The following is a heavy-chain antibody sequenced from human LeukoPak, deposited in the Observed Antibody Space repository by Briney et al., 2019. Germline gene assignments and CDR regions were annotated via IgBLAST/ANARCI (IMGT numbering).Heavy chain of an antibody. J-gene: IGHJ4*02. CDR2: INHSGST. CDR1: GGSFGGYY. Sequence: SETLSLTCAVYGGSFGGYYWSWIRQPPGKGLEWIGEINHSGSTNYNPSLKSRVTISVDTSKNQFSLKLSSVTAADTAVYYCARVAYYYGSGSYYKGYYFDYWGQGTLVTVSS. D-gene: IGHD3-10*01. V-gene: IGHV4-34*01. CDR3: ARVAYYYGSGSYYKGYYFDY.